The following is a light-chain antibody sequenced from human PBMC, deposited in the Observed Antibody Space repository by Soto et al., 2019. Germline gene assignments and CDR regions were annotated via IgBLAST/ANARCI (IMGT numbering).Light chain of an antibody. J-gene: IGLJ1*01. CDR3: CSYAGSSTVV. CDR1: SSDVGSYNL. V-gene: IGLV2-23*03. CDR2: EGS. Sequence: QSVLTQPASVSGSPGQSITISCTGTSSDVGSYNLVSWYQQHPGKAPKLMIYEGSKRPSGVSNRFPGSKSGNTASLTISGLQAEDEADYYCCSYAGSSTVVFGTGTKLTVL.